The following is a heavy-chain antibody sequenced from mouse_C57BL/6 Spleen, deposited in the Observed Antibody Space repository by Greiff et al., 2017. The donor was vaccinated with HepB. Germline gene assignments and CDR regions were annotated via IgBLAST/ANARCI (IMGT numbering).Heavy chain of an antibody. V-gene: IGHV1-80*01. CDR2: IYPGDGAT. J-gene: IGHJ3*01. D-gene: IGHD2-1*01. CDR1: GYAFSSYW. Sequence: QVQLKDSGAELVKPGASVKISCKASGYAFSSYWMNWVKQRPGKGLEWIGQIYPGDGATNYNGKFKGKATLTADKSSSTAYMKLSSLASEDSEVYFCAGEGYYGLAYWGQGTLVTVST. CDR3: AGEGYYGLAY.